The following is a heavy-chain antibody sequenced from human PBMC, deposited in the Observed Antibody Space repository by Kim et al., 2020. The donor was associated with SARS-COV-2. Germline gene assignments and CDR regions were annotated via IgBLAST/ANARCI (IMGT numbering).Heavy chain of an antibody. CDR3: AREPSAEST. CDR2: INNDGSEK. J-gene: IGHJ5*02. CDR1: GFTIGIDW. Sequence: GGSLRLSCAASGFTIGIDWMSWVRQAPGKGPGWVANINNDGSEKNYVDSVKGRFSISIDFAKNSLYLQMNSLRAEDTAVYYCAREPSAESTWGQGTLVTVSS. V-gene: IGHV3-7*03.